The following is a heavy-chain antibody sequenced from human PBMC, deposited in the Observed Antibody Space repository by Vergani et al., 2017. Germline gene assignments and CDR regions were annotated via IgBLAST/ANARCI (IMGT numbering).Heavy chain of an antibody. CDR3: ARSGGIFCSSVSCYPYYFDY. CDR1: GFTFSSYE. V-gene: IGHV3-48*03. J-gene: IGHJ4*02. CDR2: ISSGGTTI. D-gene: IGHD2-2*01. Sequence: VQLVESGGGFVQPGGSLRLSCAASGFTFSSYEMNWVRQAPGKGLEWISYISSGGTTIYYADSVKGRFTISRDNAKNSLYLQMNSLRAEDTAVYYCARSGGIFCSSVSCYPYYFDYWGQGTLVTVSS.